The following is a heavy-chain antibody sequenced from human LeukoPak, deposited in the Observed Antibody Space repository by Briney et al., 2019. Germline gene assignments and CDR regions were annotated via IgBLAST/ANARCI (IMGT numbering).Heavy chain of an antibody. V-gene: IGHV3-23*01. CDR3: AKGYSYGCDF. D-gene: IGHD5-18*01. CDR2: ISGSGGST. Sequence: GGSLRLSCAASGFTFSSYGMSWVRQAPGKGLEWVSAISGSGGSTYYADSVKGRFTISRDNSKNMLYLQMNRLRAEDTAVYYCAKGYSYGCDFWGQGTLVTVSS. CDR1: GFTFSSYG. J-gene: IGHJ4*02.